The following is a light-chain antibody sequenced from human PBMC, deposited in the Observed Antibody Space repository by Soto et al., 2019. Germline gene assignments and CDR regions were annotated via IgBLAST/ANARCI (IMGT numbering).Light chain of an antibody. CDR2: DAS. J-gene: IGKJ4*01. CDR1: QTVRNNY. CDR3: QQLSSYTLT. V-gene: IGKV3-20*01. Sequence: EFVFTQSPGTLSLSPGERATLSCRASQTVRNNYLAWYQQKPGQAPRLLIYDASSRATGIPDRFSGGGSGTDFNLTLRSLETEDFAVYYCQQLSSYTLTFGGGTKVDIK.